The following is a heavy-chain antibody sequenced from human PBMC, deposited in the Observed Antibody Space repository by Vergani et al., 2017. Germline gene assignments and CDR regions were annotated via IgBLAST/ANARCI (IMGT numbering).Heavy chain of an antibody. CDR3: AGGQSDCDFWSGPHNFDY. J-gene: IGHJ4*02. CDR1: GGTFSSYA. D-gene: IGHD3-3*01. V-gene: IGHV1-69*04. Sequence: QVQLVQSGAEVKKPGSSVKVSCKASGGTFSSYAISWVRQAPGQGLELMGRIIPILGIANYAQKFQGRVTITADKSTSTAYMELSSLRSEDTAVYYCAGGQSDCDFWSGPHNFDYWGQGTLVTVSS. CDR2: IIPILGIA.